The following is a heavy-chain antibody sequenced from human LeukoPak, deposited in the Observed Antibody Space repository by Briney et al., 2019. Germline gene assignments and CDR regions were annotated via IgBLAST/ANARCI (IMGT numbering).Heavy chain of an antibody. J-gene: IGHJ4*02. CDR3: AKDDNTIFGKFLGNLDY. CDR2: ISGNSGST. CDR1: GFTFSSYA. D-gene: IGHD3-3*01. Sequence: TGGSLRLSCAASGFTFSSYAMGWVRQAPGKGLDWVSGISGNSGSTYYADSVKGRFTISRDNSKNTLYLQMNSLRAEDTAVYYCAKDDNTIFGKFLGNLDYWGQGTLVTVSS. V-gene: IGHV3-23*01.